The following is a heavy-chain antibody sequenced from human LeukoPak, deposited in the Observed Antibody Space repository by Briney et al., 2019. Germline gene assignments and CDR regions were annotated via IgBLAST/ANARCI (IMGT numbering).Heavy chain of an antibody. D-gene: IGHD5-24*01. J-gene: IGHJ4*02. V-gene: IGHV3-11*06. CDR2: IGISSGNT. CDR1: GFAFDEHG. CDR3: ARDYKYAFDN. Sequence: PGGSLRLSCTASGFAFDEHGMSWVRQVPGKGLEWISYIGISSGNTKYADSVKGRFTISGDKAKNSLYLQMNSLRVEDTAVYYCARDYKYAFDNWGQGTLVTVSS.